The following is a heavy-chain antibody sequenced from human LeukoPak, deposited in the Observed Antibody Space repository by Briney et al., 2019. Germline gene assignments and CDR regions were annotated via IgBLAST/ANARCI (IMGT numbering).Heavy chain of an antibody. CDR1: GYTSTSYD. CDR2: MNPNSGNT. D-gene: IGHD3-22*01. V-gene: IGHV1-8*01. Sequence: ASVKVSCKASGYTSTSYDINWVRQATGQGLEWMGWMNPNSGNTGYAQKFQGRVTMTRNTSISTAYMELSSLRSEDTAVYYCARGRMTYYYDSSGYPDWFDPWGQGTLVTVSS. J-gene: IGHJ5*02. CDR3: ARGRMTYYYDSSGYPDWFDP.